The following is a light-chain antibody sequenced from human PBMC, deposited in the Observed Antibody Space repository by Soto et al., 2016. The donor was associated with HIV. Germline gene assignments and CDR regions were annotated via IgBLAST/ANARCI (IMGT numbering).Light chain of an antibody. J-gene: IGKJ5*01. CDR1: QSINSY. V-gene: IGKV1-39*01. CDR2: AAS. Sequence: DIQMTQSPSSLSASVGDRVTITCRASQSINSYLNWYQQKPGKAPKFLIYAASSLQSGVSARFSGSGSGTDFTLTISSLQPDDFATYYCQQSYIMPITFGQGDTTGDQT. CDR3: QQSYIMPIT.